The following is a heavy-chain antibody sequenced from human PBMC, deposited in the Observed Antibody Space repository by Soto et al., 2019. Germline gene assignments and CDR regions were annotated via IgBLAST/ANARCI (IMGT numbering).Heavy chain of an antibody. CDR3: AREGSSSWSGGYYFDY. CDR2: IYYSGST. V-gene: IGHV4-31*03. D-gene: IGHD6-13*01. Sequence: SETLSLTCTVSGGSISSGGYYWSWIRQHPGKGLEWIGYIYYSGSTYYNPSLKSRVTISVDTSKNQFSLKLSSVTAADTAVYYCAREGSSSWSGGYYFDYWGQGTLVTVSS. J-gene: IGHJ4*02. CDR1: GGSISSGGYY.